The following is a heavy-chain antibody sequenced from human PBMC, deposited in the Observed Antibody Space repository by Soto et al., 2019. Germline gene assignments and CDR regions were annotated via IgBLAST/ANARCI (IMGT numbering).Heavy chain of an antibody. CDR1: GFTFTSSA. CDR2: IVVGSGNT. V-gene: IGHV1-58*01. D-gene: IGHD6-13*01. CDR3: AAAQETEYSSSPVIYYYYGMDV. J-gene: IGHJ6*02. Sequence: ASVKVSCKASGFTFTSSAVQWVRQARGQRLEWIGWIVVGSGNTNYAQKFQERVTITRDMSTSTAYMELSSLRSEDTAVYYCAAAQETEYSSSPVIYYYYGMDVWG.